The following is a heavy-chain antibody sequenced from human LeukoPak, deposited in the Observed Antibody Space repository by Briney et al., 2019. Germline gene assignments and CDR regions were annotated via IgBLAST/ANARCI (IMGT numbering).Heavy chain of an antibody. V-gene: IGHV4-34*01. J-gene: IGHJ6*03. D-gene: IGHD6-6*01. CDR3: ARAGSSSHYYYYYYMDV. Sequence: PSETLSLTCAVYGGSFSGYYWSWIRQPPGKGLEWIGEINHSGSTNYNPSLKSRVTISVDTSKNQISLKLSSVTAADTAAYYCARAGSSSHYYYYYYMDVWGKGTTVTVSS. CDR2: INHSGST. CDR1: GGSFSGYY.